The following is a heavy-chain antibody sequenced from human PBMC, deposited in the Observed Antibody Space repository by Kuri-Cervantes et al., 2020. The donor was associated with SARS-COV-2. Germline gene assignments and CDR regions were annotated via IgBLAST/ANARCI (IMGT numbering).Heavy chain of an antibody. Sequence: ASVNVSCKASGYTFTGYYMHWVRQAPGQGLEWMGWINPNSGGTNYAQKFQGWVTMTRETSISTVYMELSRLRSDDTAVYYCARSTPFRRRVVIYQGGAFDIWGQGTMVTVSS. D-gene: IGHD3-3*01. CDR3: ARSTPFRRRVVIYQGGAFDI. CDR1: GYTFTGYY. V-gene: IGHV1-2*04. CDR2: INPNSGGT. J-gene: IGHJ3*02.